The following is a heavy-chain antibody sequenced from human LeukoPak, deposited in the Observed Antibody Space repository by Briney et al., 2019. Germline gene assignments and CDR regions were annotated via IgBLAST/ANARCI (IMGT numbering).Heavy chain of an antibody. Sequence: ASGPTLVNPTQTLTLTCTFSGFSLSTSGVGVGWVRQPPGKALQWLALVYRDDDKRYSPSLESRLTITKDTSKNQVVLTITNMDPVDTATYYCAHTSSPRVIDYWGQGTLVTVSS. CDR1: GFSLSTSGVG. D-gene: IGHD6-13*01. CDR3: AHTSSPRVIDY. J-gene: IGHJ4*02. V-gene: IGHV2-5*02. CDR2: VYRDDDK.